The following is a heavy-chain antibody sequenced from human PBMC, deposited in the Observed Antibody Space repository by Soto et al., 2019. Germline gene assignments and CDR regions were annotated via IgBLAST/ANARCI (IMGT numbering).Heavy chain of an antibody. CDR2: IYYSGST. CDR1: GGSISSYY. CDR3: ARNDLGYCSGGSCPEYFQH. J-gene: IGHJ1*01. D-gene: IGHD2-15*01. Sequence: SETLSLTCTVSGGSISSYYWSWIRQPPGKGLEWIGYIYYSGSTNYNPSLKSRVTISVDTSKNQFSLKLNSVTAADTAVYYCARNDLGYCSGGSCPEYFQHWGQGTLVTVSS. V-gene: IGHV4-59*08.